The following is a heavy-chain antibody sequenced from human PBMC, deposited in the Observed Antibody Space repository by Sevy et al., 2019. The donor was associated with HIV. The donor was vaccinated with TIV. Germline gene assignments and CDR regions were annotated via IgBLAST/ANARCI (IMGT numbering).Heavy chain of an antibody. CDR1: GGSFSGYY. V-gene: IGHV4-34*01. CDR2: INHSGST. Sequence: SETLSLTCAVYGGSFSGYYWSWIRQPPGKGLEWIGEINHSGSTNYNPSLKSRVTISVDTSKNQFSLKLSSVTAADTAMYYCARAPVTIIVGTGWFDPWGQGTLVTVSS. CDR3: ARAPVTIIVGTGWFDP. D-gene: IGHD3-22*01. J-gene: IGHJ5*02.